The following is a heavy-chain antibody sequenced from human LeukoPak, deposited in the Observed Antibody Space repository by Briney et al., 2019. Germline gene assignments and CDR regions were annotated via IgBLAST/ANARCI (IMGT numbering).Heavy chain of an antibody. J-gene: IGHJ4*02. Sequence: GGSLRLSCAASGFTVSSNYMSWVRQAPGKGLEWVSAIYSGGSTYYADSVKGRFTISRDNSKNTLYLQMNSLRAEDTAVYYCARASTGGIPPGRDWGQGTLVTVSS. D-gene: IGHD3-16*01. CDR2: IYSGGST. CDR3: ARASTGGIPPGRD. V-gene: IGHV3-53*01. CDR1: GFTVSSNY.